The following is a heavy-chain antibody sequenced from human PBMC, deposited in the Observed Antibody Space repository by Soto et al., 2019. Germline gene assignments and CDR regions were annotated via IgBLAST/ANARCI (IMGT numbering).Heavy chain of an antibody. J-gene: IGHJ5*02. D-gene: IGHD6-19*01. Sequence: SETLSLTCAVYGGSFSGYYWSWIRQPPGKGLEWIGEINHSGSTNYNPSLKSRVTISVDTSKNQFSLKLSSVTAADTAVYYCARWDQQWLDNWFEPWGQGTRVTVSS. CDR1: GGSFSGYY. CDR3: ARWDQQWLDNWFEP. CDR2: INHSGST. V-gene: IGHV4-34*01.